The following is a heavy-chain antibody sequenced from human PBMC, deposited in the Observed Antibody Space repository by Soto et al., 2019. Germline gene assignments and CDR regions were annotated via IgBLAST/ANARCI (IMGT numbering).Heavy chain of an antibody. CDR2: ISAYNGNT. Sequence: ASVKVSCKASGYTFTSYGISWVRQAPGQGLEWMGWISAYNGNTNYAQKLQGRVTMTTDTSTSTAYMELRSLRSDDTAVYYCARDIDILNGYPYYYGMDVWGQATTVTVSS. V-gene: IGHV1-18*01. CDR3: ARDIDILNGYPYYYGMDV. J-gene: IGHJ6*02. D-gene: IGHD3-9*01. CDR1: GYTFTSYG.